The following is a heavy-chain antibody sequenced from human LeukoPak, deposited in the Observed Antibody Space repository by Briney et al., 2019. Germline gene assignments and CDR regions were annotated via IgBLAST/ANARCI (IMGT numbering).Heavy chain of an antibody. Sequence: SETLSLTCGVTGTSFSSYYWSWIRQTPGKGLEWIGEVNHSGYTNMNPSLKSRVTISVDTSKNQFSLRMSTVTAADTAVYFCARMTTGHDHWGQGTLVTVSS. CDR1: GTSFSSYY. J-gene: IGHJ4*02. CDR3: ARMTTGHDH. CDR2: VNHSGYT. D-gene: IGHD4-17*01. V-gene: IGHV4-34*01.